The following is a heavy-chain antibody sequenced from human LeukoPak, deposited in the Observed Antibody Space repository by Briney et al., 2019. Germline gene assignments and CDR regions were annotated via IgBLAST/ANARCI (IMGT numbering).Heavy chain of an antibody. V-gene: IGHV4-59*01. CDR3: ASPGIVAAGTDRGFDY. D-gene: IGHD6-13*01. Sequence: PSETLSLTCTVSGGSISNYHWSWIRQPPGKGLEWIGFIYYSGSANYNPSLKSRVTISVDTSKNQFSLKLSSVTAADTAVYYCASPGIVAAGTDRGFDYWGQGALVTVSS. J-gene: IGHJ4*02. CDR1: GGSISNYH. CDR2: IYYSGSA.